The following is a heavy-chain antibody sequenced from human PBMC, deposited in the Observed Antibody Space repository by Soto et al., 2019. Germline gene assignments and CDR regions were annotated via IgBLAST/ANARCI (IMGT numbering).Heavy chain of an antibody. V-gene: IGHV1-69*13. J-gene: IGHJ6*03. Sequence: ASVKVSCKASGGTFSSYAISWVRQAPGQGLEWMGGIIPIFGTANYAQKFQGRVTITADESTRTAYMELSSLRSEDTAVYYCARGRGPPDCGGDCYYYYYYYMDVWGKGTTVTVSS. CDR1: GGTFSSYA. CDR2: IIPIFGTA. CDR3: ARGRGPPDCGGDCYYYYYYYMDV. D-gene: IGHD2-21*02.